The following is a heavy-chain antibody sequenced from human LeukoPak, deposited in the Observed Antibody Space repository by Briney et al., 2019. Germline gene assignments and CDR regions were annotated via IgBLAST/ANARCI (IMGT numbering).Heavy chain of an antibody. D-gene: IGHD3-10*01. CDR2: ISGGGGST. CDR1: GFSFSNYA. J-gene: IGHJ6*02. CDR3: ARDRRRVGYYGSGSYYYGMDV. Sequence: GGSLRLSCAASGFSFSNYAMTWVRQAPGKGLEWVSGISGGGGSTYYADSVKGRFTISRDNSENTLYLQMNSLRAEDTAVYYCARDRRRVGYYGSGSYYYGMDVWGQGTTVTVSS. V-gene: IGHV3-23*01.